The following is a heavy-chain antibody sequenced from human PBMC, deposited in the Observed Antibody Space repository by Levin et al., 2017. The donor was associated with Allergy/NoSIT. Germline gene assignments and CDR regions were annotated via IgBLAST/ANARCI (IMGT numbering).Heavy chain of an antibody. Sequence: GESLKISCAASGFTFNSYAMSWVRQAPGKGLEWVSAISGSGSSTYYAASVKGRFTISRDNSKNTLYLQMNSLRAEDAAIFYCAKDNRPSNWGQGTLVTVSS. D-gene: IGHD1-14*01. CDR2: ISGSGSST. V-gene: IGHV3-23*01. CDR1: GFTFNSYA. J-gene: IGHJ4*02. CDR3: AKDNRPSN.